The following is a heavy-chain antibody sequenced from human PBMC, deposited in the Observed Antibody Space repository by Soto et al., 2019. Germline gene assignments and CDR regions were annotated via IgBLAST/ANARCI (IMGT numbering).Heavy chain of an antibody. J-gene: IGHJ4*02. D-gene: IGHD6-13*01. CDR2: INYSGGST. CDR1: GFTFRSYA. Sequence: PGGYLRLSCAPYGFTFRSYAMRWVRQAPGKGLEWVSNINYSGGSTYYADSVKGRFTISIDKSMNTLYLQMSGLRADDTALYYCVKGLTAADLFTEYWGQGTLVTVSS. V-gene: IGHV3-23*01. CDR3: VKGLTAADLFTEY.